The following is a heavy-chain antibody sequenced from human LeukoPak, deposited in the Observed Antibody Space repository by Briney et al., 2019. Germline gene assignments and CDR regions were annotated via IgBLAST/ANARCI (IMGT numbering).Heavy chain of an antibody. CDR3: ATQYYDFWSGYSRPLYFDY. Sequence: GASVKVSCKASGYTFTSYGISWVRQAPGQGLEWMGWISAYNGNTNYAQKLQGRVTMTTDTSTSTAYMELSSLRSEDTAVYYCATQYYDFWSGYSRPLYFDYWGQGTLVTVSS. CDR1: GYTFTSYG. D-gene: IGHD3-3*01. J-gene: IGHJ4*02. V-gene: IGHV1-18*01. CDR2: ISAYNGNT.